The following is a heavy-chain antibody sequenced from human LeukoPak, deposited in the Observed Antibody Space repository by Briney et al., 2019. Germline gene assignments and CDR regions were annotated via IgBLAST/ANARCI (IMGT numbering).Heavy chain of an antibody. V-gene: IGHV1-2*02. CDR3: ARGGEMSSGWFHRCDH. D-gene: IGHD6-19*01. Sequence: ASVKVSCKASGNTFTGYYIHWVRQAPGQGLEWMGWINPNSGDTNYAQKFQGRVTMTRDTSISTAYMDLSRLRSDDTAVYYCARGGEMSSGWFHRCDHWGQGTLVTVSS. CDR2: INPNSGDT. CDR1: GNTFTGYY. J-gene: IGHJ4*02.